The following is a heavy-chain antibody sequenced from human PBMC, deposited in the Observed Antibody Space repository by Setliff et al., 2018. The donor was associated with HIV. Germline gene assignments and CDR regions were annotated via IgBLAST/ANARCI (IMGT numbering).Heavy chain of an antibody. CDR3: ARAASYYDSSGYWAPPKYFDY. CDR1: GGSINRGTYY. J-gene: IGHJ4*02. V-gene: IGHV4-61*09. D-gene: IGHD3-22*01. CDR2: IYITGDT. Sequence: SETLSLTCSVSGGSINRGTYYWTWIRQSAGKGLEWIGHIYITGDTDYNPSLKSRVTISVDTSKNQFSLTLTSVTATDTAVYYCARAASYYDSSGYWAPPKYFDYWGQGTLVTVSS.